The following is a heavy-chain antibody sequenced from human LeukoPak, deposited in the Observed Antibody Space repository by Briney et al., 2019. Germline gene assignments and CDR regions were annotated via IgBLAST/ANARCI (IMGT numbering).Heavy chain of an antibody. Sequence: PSEILSLTCTVSGGSISSYYWSWVRQPPGKGLEWIGYINYSGSTDYNSSLKSRVTMSVDTSKNQFSLKLSSVTAADTAVYFCARRTSYDTLTGYIYWYFDLWGRGTLVTVSS. V-gene: IGHV4-59*01. J-gene: IGHJ2*01. CDR2: INYSGST. CDR1: GGSISSYY. D-gene: IGHD3-9*01. CDR3: ARRTSYDTLTGYIYWYFDL.